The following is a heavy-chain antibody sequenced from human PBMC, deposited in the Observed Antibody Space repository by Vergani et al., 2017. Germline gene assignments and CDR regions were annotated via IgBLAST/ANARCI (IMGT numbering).Heavy chain of an antibody. V-gene: IGHV3-21*01. CDR1: GFTFSSYS. Sequence: EVQLVESGGGLVKPGGSLRLSCAASGFTFSSYSMNWVRQAPGKGLEWVSSISSSSSYIYYADSVKGRFTISRDNAKNSLYLQMNSLRAEDTAVYYCARDSSYYGSGSDPDYDYYGMDFWGQGTMVTVSS. CDR2: ISSSSSYI. J-gene: IGHJ6*02. CDR3: ARDSSYYGSGSDPDYDYYGMDF. D-gene: IGHD3-10*01.